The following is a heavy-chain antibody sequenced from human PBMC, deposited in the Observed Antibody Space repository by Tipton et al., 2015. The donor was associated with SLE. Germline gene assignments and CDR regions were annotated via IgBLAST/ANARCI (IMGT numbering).Heavy chain of an antibody. D-gene: IGHD2-2*01. CDR2: SYYTGST. Sequence: TLSFTCTVSGGSISSHYWTWIRQRPGKGLEWIGYSYYTGSTTYKPSLKSRVTISVDTSKNQFSLKVNSVTAADTAVYYCARDSGFYQQLDSWGQGALVTVSS. CDR1: GGSISSHY. CDR3: ARDSGFYQQLDS. J-gene: IGHJ5*01. V-gene: IGHV4-59*11.